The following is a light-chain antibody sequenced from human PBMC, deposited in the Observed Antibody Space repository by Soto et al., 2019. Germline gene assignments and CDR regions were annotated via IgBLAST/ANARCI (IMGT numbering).Light chain of an antibody. V-gene: IGLV1-47*02. Sequence: QSVLTQPPSASGTPGQRVTISRSGSYSNVETNYVYWYQQVPGTAPKLLIYTNDQRPSGVTDRFSASKSGTSASLAISGLRSEDEADYFCSATDDSLGGPVFGGGTQLTVL. CDR1: YSNVETNY. J-gene: IGLJ2*01. CDR2: TND. CDR3: SATDDSLGGPV.